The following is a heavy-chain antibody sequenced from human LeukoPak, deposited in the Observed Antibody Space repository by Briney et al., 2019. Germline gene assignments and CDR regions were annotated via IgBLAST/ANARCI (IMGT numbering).Heavy chain of an antibody. V-gene: IGHV1-2*02. CDR2: INPNSGGT. J-gene: IGHJ6*02. Sequence: GPSVKVSCKASGYTFTGYYMHWVRQAPGQGLVCIACINPNSGGTNYAQKFQGRVTMTRDTSISTAYMELSTLRSDDTAVYYCAREEVGMDVWGQGTTVTVSS. CDR1: GYTFTGYY. CDR3: AREEVGMDV.